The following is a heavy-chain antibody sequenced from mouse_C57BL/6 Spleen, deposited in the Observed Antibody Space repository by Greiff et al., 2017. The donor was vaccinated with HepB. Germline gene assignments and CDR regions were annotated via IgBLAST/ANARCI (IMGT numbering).Heavy chain of an antibody. V-gene: IGHV5-12*01. CDR3: ARRGGDYDGSFAY. Sequence: EVQVVESGGGLVQPGGSLKLSCAASGFTFSDYYMYWVRQTPEKRLEWVAYISNGGGSTYYPDTVKGRFTISRDNAKNTLYLQMSRLKSEDTAMYYCARRGGDYDGSFAYWGQGTLVTVSA. CDR1: GFTFSDYY. J-gene: IGHJ3*01. D-gene: IGHD2-4*01. CDR2: ISNGGGST.